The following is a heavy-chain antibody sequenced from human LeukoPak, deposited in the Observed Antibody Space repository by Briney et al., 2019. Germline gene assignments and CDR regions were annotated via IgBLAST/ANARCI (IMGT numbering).Heavy chain of an antibody. D-gene: IGHD2-2*01. CDR1: GFTFSSYS. Sequence: IPGGSLRLSCAASGFTFSSYSMNWVRQAPGKGLEWVSSISSSSSYIYYADSVKGRFTISRENAKNSLYLQMNSLRAEDTAVYYCARSFYGHDPYYCYMDVWGKGTTVTVSS. V-gene: IGHV3-21*01. CDR3: ARSFYGHDPYYCYMDV. J-gene: IGHJ6*03. CDR2: ISSSSSYI.